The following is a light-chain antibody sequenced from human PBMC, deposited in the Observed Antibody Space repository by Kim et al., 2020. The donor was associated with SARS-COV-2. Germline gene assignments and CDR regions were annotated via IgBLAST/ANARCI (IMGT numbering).Light chain of an antibody. CDR1: QSVSSY. CDR3: QQRSNWPPLT. Sequence: LPPGDRATLSCRAGQSVSSYLSWYQQKPGQAPRLLIYDASNRATGIPARFSGSGSGTDFTLTIGSLEPEDFAVYYCQQRSNWPPLTFGGGTKVEIK. J-gene: IGKJ4*01. V-gene: IGKV3-11*01. CDR2: DAS.